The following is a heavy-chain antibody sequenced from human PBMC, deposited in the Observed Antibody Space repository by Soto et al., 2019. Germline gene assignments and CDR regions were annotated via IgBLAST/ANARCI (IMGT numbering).Heavy chain of an antibody. CDR1: GFSLTIDRMG. CDR2: IFSNDEK. CDR3: ARIRRYYDSSAYYYYFDY. D-gene: IGHD3-22*01. V-gene: IGHV2-26*01. Sequence: SGPTLVNPTETLTLTCTVSGFSLTIDRMGVSSIRQPPGKALEWLAHIFSNDEKSYRTSLKRRLTISKDTSKSQVVLTMTKMDPVDTATYYCARIRRYYDSSAYYYYFDYWGQGTLVTVSS. J-gene: IGHJ4*02.